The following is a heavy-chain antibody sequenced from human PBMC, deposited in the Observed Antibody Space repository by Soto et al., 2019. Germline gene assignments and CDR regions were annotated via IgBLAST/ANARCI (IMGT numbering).Heavy chain of an antibody. Sequence: ASVKVSCKASGYTFTSYGISWVRQAPGQGLEWMGWISAYNGNTNYAQKLQGRVTMTTDTSTSTAYMELRSLRSDDTAVYYCARDRIVRYYDSSGYDFDYWGQGXLVTVHS. V-gene: IGHV1-18*01. CDR3: ARDRIVRYYDSSGYDFDY. D-gene: IGHD3-22*01. CDR1: GYTFTSYG. CDR2: ISAYNGNT. J-gene: IGHJ4*02.